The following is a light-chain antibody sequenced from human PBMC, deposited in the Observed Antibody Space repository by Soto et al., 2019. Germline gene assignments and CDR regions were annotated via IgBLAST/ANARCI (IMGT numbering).Light chain of an antibody. V-gene: IGLV2-23*01. Sequence: QSVLAQPASVSGSPGQSVTISCTGTSSDVGAYNSVSWYQQHPDKAPQLMIYKGTQRPSGVSNRFSGSTSGNAASLTISSLQAGDEADYFCCSSAPESTYVFGTGTKLTVL. J-gene: IGLJ1*01. CDR3: CSSAPESTYV. CDR1: SSDVGAYNS. CDR2: KGT.